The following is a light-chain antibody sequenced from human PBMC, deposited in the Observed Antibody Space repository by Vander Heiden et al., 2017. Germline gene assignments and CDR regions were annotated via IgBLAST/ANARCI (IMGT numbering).Light chain of an antibody. CDR2: STN. Sequence: QTVVTQEPSFSVSPGGTVTLTCGLSSGPVSTSYYPSWYQQTPGQAPRTLIYSTNTRSSGVPDRFSGSTLGNKAALTITGAQADDESDYYCVLYMGSGLWVFGGGTKLTVL. J-gene: IGLJ3*02. CDR1: SGPVSTSYY. V-gene: IGLV8-61*01. CDR3: VLYMGSGLWV.